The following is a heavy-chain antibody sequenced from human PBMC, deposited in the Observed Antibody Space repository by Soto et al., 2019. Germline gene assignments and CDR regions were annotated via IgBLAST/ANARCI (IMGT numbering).Heavy chain of an antibody. Sequence: QVTLKESGPVLVRPTETLTLTCTVSGFSLNNARVGVSWIRQPPGKALEWLAHILSNDGKSYSTSLKTRLSISQETSKSQVVLTMTNMDPVDTATYYCARMLAVNYYYYYMDVWGKGTTVTVSS. CDR2: ILSNDGK. CDR3: ARMLAVNYYYYYMDV. D-gene: IGHD3-10*01. J-gene: IGHJ6*03. V-gene: IGHV2-26*01. CDR1: GFSLNNARVG.